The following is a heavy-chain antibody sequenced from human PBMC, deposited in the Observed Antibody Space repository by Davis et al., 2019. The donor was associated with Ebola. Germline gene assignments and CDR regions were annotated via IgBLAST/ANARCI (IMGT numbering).Heavy chain of an antibody. CDR2: ISWNSGSI. CDR3: ARDRGFFWFDP. V-gene: IGHV3-9*01. Sequence: GGSLRLSCAASGFTFDDYAMHWVRQAPGKGLEWVSGISWNSGSIGYADSVKGRFTISRDNAKNSLYLQMNSLRAEDTAVYYCARDRGFFWFDPWGQGTLVTVSS. J-gene: IGHJ5*02. D-gene: IGHD3-10*01. CDR1: GFTFDDYA.